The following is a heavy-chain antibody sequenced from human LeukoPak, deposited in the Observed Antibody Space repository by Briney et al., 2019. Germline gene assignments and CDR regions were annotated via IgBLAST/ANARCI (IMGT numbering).Heavy chain of an antibody. CDR3: ARERQQLPQDY. J-gene: IGHJ4*02. CDR1: GFTFSRYW. Sequence: PGGSLRLSCAASGFTFSRYWMHWVRQAPGRGLVWVSRINTDGSRTDYADSVKGRFTISRDNAKNTLYLQMNSLGAEDTAVYYCARERQQLPQDYWGQGTLVTVSS. CDR2: INTDGSRT. D-gene: IGHD6-13*01. V-gene: IGHV3-74*01.